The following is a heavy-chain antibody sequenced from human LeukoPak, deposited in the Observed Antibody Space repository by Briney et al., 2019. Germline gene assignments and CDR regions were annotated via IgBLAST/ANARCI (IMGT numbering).Heavy chain of an antibody. Sequence: PSETLSLTRAVYGGSFSGYYWSWIRQPPGKGLEWIGEINHSGSTNYNPSLKSRVTISVDTSKNQFSLKLSSVTAADTAVYYCARHEVTGLYYYGMDVWGQGTTVTVSS. CDR1: GGSFSGYY. CDR2: INHSGST. D-gene: IGHD7-27*01. CDR3: ARHEVTGLYYYGMDV. J-gene: IGHJ6*02. V-gene: IGHV4-34*01.